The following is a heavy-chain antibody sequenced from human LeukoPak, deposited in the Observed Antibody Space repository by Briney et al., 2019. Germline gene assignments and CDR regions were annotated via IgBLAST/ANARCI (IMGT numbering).Heavy chain of an antibody. D-gene: IGHD5-18*01. J-gene: IGHJ4*02. Sequence: TLSLTCAVSGGSISSGGYSWSWIRQPPGKGLEWIGYIYHSGSTYYNPSLKSRVTISVDRSKNQFSLKLSSVTAADTAVYYCATEDTSMVYVVWGQGTLVTVSS. CDR3: ATEDTSMVYVV. CDR1: GGSISSGGYS. CDR2: IYHSGST. V-gene: IGHV4-30-2*01.